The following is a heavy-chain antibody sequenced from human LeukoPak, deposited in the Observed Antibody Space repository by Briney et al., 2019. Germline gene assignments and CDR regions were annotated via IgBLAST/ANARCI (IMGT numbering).Heavy chain of an antibody. D-gene: IGHD2-2*01. CDR3: ARYGGRYCSSTSCYGLDY. Sequence: PGGSLRLSCAASGFTFSSYSMNWVRQAPGKGLEWVSSISSSSSFIYYADSVKGRFTISRDDAKNSLYLQMNSLRAEDTAVYYCARYGGRYCSSTSCYGLDYWGQGTLVTVSS. CDR1: GFTFSSYS. J-gene: IGHJ4*02. V-gene: IGHV3-21*01. CDR2: ISSSSSFI.